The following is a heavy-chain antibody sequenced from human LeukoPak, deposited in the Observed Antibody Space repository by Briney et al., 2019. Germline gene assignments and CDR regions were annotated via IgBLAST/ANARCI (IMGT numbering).Heavy chain of an antibody. CDR1: GFTFNNYA. CDR2: ISDNGGDT. Sequence: PGGSLRLSCAASGFTFNNYAMSWVRQAPGKGLEWVSAISDNGGDTKYADSVKGRFTISRDNSKNTLYLQMNSLRVGDTAIYYCGKDWKLDYWGQGTLVTVSS. V-gene: IGHV3-23*01. J-gene: IGHJ4*02. CDR3: GKDWKLDY. D-gene: IGHD1-1*01.